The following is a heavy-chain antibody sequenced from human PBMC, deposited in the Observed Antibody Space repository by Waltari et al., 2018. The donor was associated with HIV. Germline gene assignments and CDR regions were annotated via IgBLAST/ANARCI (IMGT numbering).Heavy chain of an antibody. CDR1: ESSITSYY. J-gene: IGHJ6*02. CDR3: ARDQVYSGNSPGRVGMDV. V-gene: IGHV4-59*01. D-gene: IGHD1-26*01. CDR2: ISYSGST. Sequence: QVQLQESGPGVVQPSETLSLTCTVSESSITSYYWSWIRQPPGRGLEWIGYISYSGSTPYTPSLKTRVTISRHTSTNQFSLRLTSVTAADTAVYYCARDQVYSGNSPGRVGMDVWGQGTTVTVSS.